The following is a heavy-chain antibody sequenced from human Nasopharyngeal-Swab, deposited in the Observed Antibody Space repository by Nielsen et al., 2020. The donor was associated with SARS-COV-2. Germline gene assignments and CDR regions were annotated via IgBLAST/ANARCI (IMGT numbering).Heavy chain of an antibody. CDR2: ISYDGSNK. V-gene: IGHV3-30*18. Sequence: GESLKISCAASGFTFSSYGMHWVRQAPGKGLEWVAVISYDGSNKYYADSVKGRFTISRDNSKNTLYLQMNSLRAEDTAVYYVGNPHFVIVVYYSENSFDSGAREPWSPSPQ. CDR1: GFTFSSYG. D-gene: IGHD3-22*01. CDR3: GNPHFVIVVYYSENSFDS. J-gene: IGHJ4*02.